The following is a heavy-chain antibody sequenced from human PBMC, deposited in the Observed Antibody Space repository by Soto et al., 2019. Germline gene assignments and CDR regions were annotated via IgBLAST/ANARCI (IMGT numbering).Heavy chain of an antibody. J-gene: IGHJ4*02. D-gene: IGHD6-19*01. CDR2: RHPNRGIT. CDR3: AVGFRSGWVFDY. CDR1: GYTFTSSD. Sequence: QVQLVQSGAEVKKPGASVKASCKASGYTFTSSDSSWVRLATGQGLEWLGWRHPNRGITAYTQKFQSRVCITRTTATSTAYRELSSLRSEDTAGYYGAVGFRSGWVFDYWGQGDLVTVSS. V-gene: IGHV1-8*01.